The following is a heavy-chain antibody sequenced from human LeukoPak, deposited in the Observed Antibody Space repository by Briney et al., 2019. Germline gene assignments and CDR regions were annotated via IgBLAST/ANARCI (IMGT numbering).Heavy chain of an antibody. CDR3: AGRCRVAWNYFDS. V-gene: IGHV5-51*01. Sequence: GESLKISCKGSGYRFTSYWIGWVRQVPGKGLEWMGIIYPGNSDTRYSPSFQGQVTISADKSISTAYLQWSSLKAEDTAMYCWAGRCRVAWNYFDSWGQGTLVTVSS. CDR1: GYRFTSYW. J-gene: IGHJ4*02. D-gene: IGHD3-3*02. CDR2: IYPGNSDT.